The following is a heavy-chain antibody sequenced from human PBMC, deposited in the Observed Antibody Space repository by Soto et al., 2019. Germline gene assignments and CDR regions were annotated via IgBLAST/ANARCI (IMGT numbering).Heavy chain of an antibody. J-gene: IGHJ4*02. CDR2: INLDGSEK. V-gene: IGHV3-7*05. Sequence: EVQLVESGGGLVQPGWSLRLSCAASGFPFSRYWMNWVRQAPGKGLEWVAIINLDGSEKYYVDSVKGRFTISRDNAKNPLYLQMNSLRADDTAVYYCARVTAADLGIRTHCEYRGQGTLVNVSP. D-gene: IGHD6-25*01. CDR1: GFPFSRYW. CDR3: ARVTAADLGIRTHCEY.